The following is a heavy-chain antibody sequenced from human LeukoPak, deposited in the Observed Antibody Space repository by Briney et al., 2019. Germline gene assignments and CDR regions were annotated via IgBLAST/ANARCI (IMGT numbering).Heavy chain of an antibody. CDR3: AKGLTLAYYYYYMDV. Sequence: GGSLRLSCAASGFSFSSFSMNWVRQAPGKGLEWVSYISGGSSFTYYVDSVKGRFTISRDNSKNTLYLQMNSLRAEDTAVYYCAKGLTLAYYYYYMDVWGKGTTVTVSS. CDR1: GFSFSSFS. CDR2: ISGGSSFT. D-gene: IGHD3-16*01. V-gene: IGHV3-21*01. J-gene: IGHJ6*03.